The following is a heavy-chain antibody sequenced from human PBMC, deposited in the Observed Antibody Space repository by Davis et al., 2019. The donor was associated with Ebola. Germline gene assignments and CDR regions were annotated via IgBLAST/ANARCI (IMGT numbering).Heavy chain of an antibody. V-gene: IGHV4-61*08. D-gene: IGHD6-13*01. Sequence: SETLSLTCTVSGGSISSGGYYWSWIRQPPGKGLEWIGYIYYSGSTNYNPSLKSRVTISVDTSKNQFSLKLSSVTAADTAVYYCACVAAAGTGGLEYWGQGTLVTVSS. CDR3: ACVAAAGTGGLEY. J-gene: IGHJ4*02. CDR1: GGSISSGGYY. CDR2: IYYSGST.